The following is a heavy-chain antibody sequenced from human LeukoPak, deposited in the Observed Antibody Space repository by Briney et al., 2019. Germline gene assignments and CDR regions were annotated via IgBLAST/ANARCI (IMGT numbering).Heavy chain of an antibody. CDR1: GYTFTCNY. J-gene: IGHJ6*02. CDR3: ARDQSGMDV. V-gene: IGHV1-2*02. Sequence: ASVKVSCKASGYTFTCNYMHWVRQAPGHGLEWMGWINPKSGGTNYAQKFQGRVTMTRDTSTSTAYMELSRLRSDDTAVYYCARDQSGMDVWGQGTTVTVSS. CDR2: INPKSGGT.